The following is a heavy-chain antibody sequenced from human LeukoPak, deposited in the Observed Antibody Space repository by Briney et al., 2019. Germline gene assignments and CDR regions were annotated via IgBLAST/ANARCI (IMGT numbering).Heavy chain of an antibody. J-gene: IGHJ3*02. Sequence: GGSLRLSCAASGFTVSSNYMSWVRQAPGKGLEWVSVIYSGGSTYYADSVKGRFTISRDNSKNTLYLQMNSPRAEDTAVYYCAKVYSGSSRAFDIWGQGTMVTVSS. CDR1: GFTVSSNY. D-gene: IGHD1-26*01. CDR3: AKVYSGSSRAFDI. CDR2: IYSGGST. V-gene: IGHV3-53*01.